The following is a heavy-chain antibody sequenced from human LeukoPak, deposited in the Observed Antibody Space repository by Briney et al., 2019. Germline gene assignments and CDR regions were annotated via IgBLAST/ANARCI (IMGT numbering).Heavy chain of an antibody. CDR3: ARGSSSWYSYYGMDV. CDR1: GFSFRDSW. V-gene: IGHV3-7*02. Sequence: GGSLRLSCAHSGFSFRDSWMSWVRQAPGKGLEWVAYINQEGREKYYVDSVKGRFTISRDNAKNSLYLQMNSLRGEDTAVYYCARGSSSWYSYYGMDVWGQGTTVTVSS. CDR2: INQEGREK. D-gene: IGHD6-13*01. J-gene: IGHJ6*02.